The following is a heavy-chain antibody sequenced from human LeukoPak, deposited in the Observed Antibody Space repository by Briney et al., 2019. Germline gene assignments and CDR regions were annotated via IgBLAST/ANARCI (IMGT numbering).Heavy chain of an antibody. J-gene: IGHJ4*02. Sequence: GGSLRLSCAASGFTFSSYSMNWVRQAPGKGLEWVSSISSSSSYIYYADSVKGRFTISRDNAKNSLYLQMNSLRAEDTAVYYCARGPITMVRGVPFDYWGQGTLVTVSS. CDR3: ARGPITMVRGVPFDY. CDR1: GFTFSSYS. V-gene: IGHV3-21*01. D-gene: IGHD3-10*01. CDR2: ISSSSSYI.